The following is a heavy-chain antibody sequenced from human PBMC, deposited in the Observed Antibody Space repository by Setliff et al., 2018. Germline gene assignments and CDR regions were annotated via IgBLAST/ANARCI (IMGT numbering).Heavy chain of an antibody. Sequence: SVKVSCKVSGGAFTSHGVSWVRQAPGQGLEWMGGIIPLSDITSYAQTLQGRVTITRDTSASTAYMELSSLRSEDTAVYYCARDKGYDSSGYYFYYYYYMDVWGKGTTVTVSS. V-gene: IGHV1-69*10. D-gene: IGHD3-22*01. J-gene: IGHJ6*03. CDR1: GGAFTSHG. CDR2: IIPLSDIT. CDR3: ARDKGYDSSGYYFYYYYYMDV.